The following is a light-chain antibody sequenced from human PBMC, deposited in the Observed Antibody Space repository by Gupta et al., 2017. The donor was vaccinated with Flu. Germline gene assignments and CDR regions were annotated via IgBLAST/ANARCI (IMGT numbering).Light chain of an antibody. CDR1: SSDIGASNY. Sequence: GQSGAISCTGTSSDIGASNYVSWYPQHPGKAPNLMIYEVSTRPSGGPYRFSGAKSGTMASLTVYGLEAEDEYYYSSYSYGVNEVFGTGTKLTVL. CDR3: YSYGVNEV. J-gene: IGLJ1*01. V-gene: IGLV2-8*01. CDR2: EVS.